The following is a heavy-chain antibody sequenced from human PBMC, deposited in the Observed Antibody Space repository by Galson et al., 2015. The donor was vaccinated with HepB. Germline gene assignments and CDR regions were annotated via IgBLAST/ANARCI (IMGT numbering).Heavy chain of an antibody. Sequence: ALVIPSQTLTLTCTFSGFSLSPSGAGLGRVCQPPGKALEWLALNYWDDDKRYSPSLKSRLTITKVTSKNQVVLTRTNIDPVDTATDYGAHAIIGVVPAASYWFYRWGQGTLVTVSS. CDR2: NYWDDDK. J-gene: IGHJ5*02. CDR1: GFSLSPSGAG. V-gene: IGHV2-5*02. CDR3: AHAIIGVVPAASYWFYR. D-gene: IGHD2-2*01.